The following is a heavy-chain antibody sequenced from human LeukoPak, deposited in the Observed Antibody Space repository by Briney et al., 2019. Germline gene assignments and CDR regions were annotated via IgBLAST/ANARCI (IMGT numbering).Heavy chain of an antibody. Sequence: SETLSLTCTVSGYSISSGYYWGWIRQPPGKGLEWIGSIYHSGSTYYNPSLKSRVTISVDTSKNQFSLKLNSATAADTAVYYCAAGIAARPSPFDYWGQGTLVTVSS. J-gene: IGHJ4*02. CDR2: IYHSGST. D-gene: IGHD6-6*01. CDR3: AAGIAARPSPFDY. CDR1: GYSISSGYY. V-gene: IGHV4-38-2*02.